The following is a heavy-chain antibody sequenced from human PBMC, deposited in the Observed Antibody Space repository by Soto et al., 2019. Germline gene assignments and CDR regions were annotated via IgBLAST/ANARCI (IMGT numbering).Heavy chain of an antibody. V-gene: IGHV4-39*01. Sequence: SETLSLTCTVSGGSISSSSYYWGWIRQPPGKGLEWIGSIYYSGSTYYNPSLKSRVTISVDTSKNQFSLKLSSVTAADTAVYYCASSRPARGYSGYALDWYFDLWGRGTLVTVSS. D-gene: IGHD5-12*01. CDR1: GGSISSSSYY. CDR2: IYYSGST. J-gene: IGHJ2*01. CDR3: ASSRPARGYSGYALDWYFDL.